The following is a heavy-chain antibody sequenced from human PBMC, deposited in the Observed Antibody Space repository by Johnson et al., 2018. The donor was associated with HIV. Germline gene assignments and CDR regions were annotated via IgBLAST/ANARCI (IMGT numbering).Heavy chain of an antibody. V-gene: IGHV3-49*04. CDR1: GFTFGDYA. CDR2: IRSKAYGGTT. Sequence: EQLVESGGGLVQPGRSLRLSCTASGFTFGDYAMSWVRQAPGKGLEWVGFIRSKAYGGTTEYAASVKGRFTISRDDSKSIAYLQMNSLKTEDTAVYYCTRVWFGELSAFDIWGQGTMVTVSS. CDR3: TRVWFGELSAFDI. D-gene: IGHD3-10*01. J-gene: IGHJ3*02.